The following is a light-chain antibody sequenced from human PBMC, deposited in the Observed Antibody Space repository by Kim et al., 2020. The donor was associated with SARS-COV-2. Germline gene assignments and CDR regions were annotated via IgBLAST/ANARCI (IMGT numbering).Light chain of an antibody. J-gene: IGKJ1*01. Sequence: DIQMTQSPSPLSASVGDRVTITCRASQSISSWLAWYQQKPGKAPILLIYDASSLESGVPSRFSGSGSGTEFTLTITSLQPDDVATYYCLQYNTYSRDFGQGTKVDIK. CDR2: DAS. CDR3: LQYNTYSRD. V-gene: IGKV1-5*01. CDR1: QSISSW.